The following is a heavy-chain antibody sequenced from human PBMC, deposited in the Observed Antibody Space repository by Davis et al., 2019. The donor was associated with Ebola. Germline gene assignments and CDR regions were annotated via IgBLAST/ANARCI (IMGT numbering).Heavy chain of an antibody. V-gene: IGHV3-7*01. Sequence: PGGSLRLSCAASGFTFSSYSMNWVRQAPGKGLEWVANVKQDGSDTYYVDSVKGRFIISRDNTKNSIYLEMNDLRVDDTAVYYCATLPGGRGMDVWGQGTTVTVSS. D-gene: IGHD3-10*01. J-gene: IGHJ6*02. CDR3: ATLPGGRGMDV. CDR1: GFTFSSYS. CDR2: VKQDGSDT.